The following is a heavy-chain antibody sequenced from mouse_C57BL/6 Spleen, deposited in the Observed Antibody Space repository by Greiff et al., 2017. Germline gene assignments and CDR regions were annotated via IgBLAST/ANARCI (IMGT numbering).Heavy chain of an antibody. V-gene: IGHV5-17*01. Sequence: QVVESGGGLVKPGGSLKLSCAASGFTFSDYGMHWVRQAPEKGLEWVAYISSGSSTIYYADTVKGRFTISRDNAKNTLFLQMTSLRSEDTAMYYCARRGYYGTLSYWYFDVWGTGTTVTVSS. D-gene: IGHD1-1*01. CDR2: ISSGSSTI. CDR3: ARRGYYGTLSYWYFDV. J-gene: IGHJ1*03. CDR1: GFTFSDYG.